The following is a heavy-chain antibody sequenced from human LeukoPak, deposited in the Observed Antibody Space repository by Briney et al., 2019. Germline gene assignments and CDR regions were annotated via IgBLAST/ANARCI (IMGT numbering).Heavy chain of an antibody. CDR2: ISSSSSYI. CDR1: GFTFSSYS. J-gene: IGHJ4*02. CDR3: ARDDGSGSPFDY. V-gene: IGHV3-21*01. D-gene: IGHD3-10*01. Sequence: GGSLRLSCAASGFTFSSYSMNWVCQAPGKGLEWVSSISSSSSYIYCADSVKGRFTISRDNAKNSLYLQMNSLRAEDTAVYYCARDDGSGSPFDYWGQGTLVTVSS.